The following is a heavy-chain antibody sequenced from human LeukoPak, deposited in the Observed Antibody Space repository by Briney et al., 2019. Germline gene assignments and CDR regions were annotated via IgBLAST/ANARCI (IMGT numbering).Heavy chain of an antibody. D-gene: IGHD6-19*01. J-gene: IGHJ4*02. Sequence: SETLSLTRTVSGGSIFSYYWSWIRQPPGKGLEWMGYIYYSGSTNYNPSLKSRVTISVDTSKNQFSLKLSSVTAADTAVYYCARHRPLLRYSSGWYAYYFDYWGQGTLVTVSS. CDR1: GGSIFSYY. CDR2: IYYSGST. CDR3: ARHRPLLRYSSGWYAYYFDY. V-gene: IGHV4-59*01.